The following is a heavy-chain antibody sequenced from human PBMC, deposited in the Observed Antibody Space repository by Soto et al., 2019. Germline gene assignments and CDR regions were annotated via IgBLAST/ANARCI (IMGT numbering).Heavy chain of an antibody. J-gene: IGHJ6*02. CDR1: GGSISCHY. D-gene: IGHD6-13*01. V-gene: IGHV4-59*08. CDR2: IYYSGTT. CDR3: ARLSALAKAGVSSYHAMDI. Sequence: PSMTLSLDCSVTGGSISCHYWSWVRQPPRKGLVWIGYIYYSGTTNYSPSLQSRLTLSVDTPRNQFSLKLTSVTAADTAVYYCARLSALAKAGVSSYHAMDIWGQGTTVT.